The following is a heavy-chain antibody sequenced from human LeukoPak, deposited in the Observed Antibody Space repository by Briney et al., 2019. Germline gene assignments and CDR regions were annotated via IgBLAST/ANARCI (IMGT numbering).Heavy chain of an antibody. V-gene: IGHV4-34*01. CDR1: GGSFSGYY. Sequence: SETLSLTCAVYGGSFSGYYWSWIRQPPGKGLEWIGEINHSGSTNYNPSLKSRVTISVDTSKNQFSLKLRSVTAADTAMYYCARGPDSRGWFGLEYWGQGTLVTVSS. CDR3: ARGPDSRGWFGLEY. D-gene: IGHD6-19*01. CDR2: INHSGST. J-gene: IGHJ4*02.